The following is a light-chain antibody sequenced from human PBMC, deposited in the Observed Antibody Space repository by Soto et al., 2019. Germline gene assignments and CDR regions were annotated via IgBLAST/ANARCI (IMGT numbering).Light chain of an antibody. CDR3: QVPSRLLLP. J-gene: IGKJ4*01. V-gene: IGKV3-11*01. CDR2: DAS. Sequence: VVTQSPKTLSLSPGERDTLYCRASQSINSQLAWYQQKPGQAPRLLIYDASNRATGIPARFSGSETWTDFTLTIGILVPEDSTVYYSQVPSRLLLPFAGGTKVAIK. CDR1: QSINSQ.